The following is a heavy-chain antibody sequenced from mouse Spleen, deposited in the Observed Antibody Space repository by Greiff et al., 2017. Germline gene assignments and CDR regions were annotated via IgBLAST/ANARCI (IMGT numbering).Heavy chain of an antibody. CDR1: GFTFSSYT. V-gene: IGHV5-6-4*01. Sequence: EVKLVESGGGLVKPGGSLKLSCAASGFTFSSYTMSWVRQTPEKRLEWVATISSGGSYTYYPDSVKGRFTISRDNAKNTLYLQMSSLKSEDTAMYYCTRDLGDFYFDYWGQGTTLTVSS. CDR2: ISSGGSYT. D-gene: IGHD3-1*01. J-gene: IGHJ2*01. CDR3: TRDLGDFYFDY.